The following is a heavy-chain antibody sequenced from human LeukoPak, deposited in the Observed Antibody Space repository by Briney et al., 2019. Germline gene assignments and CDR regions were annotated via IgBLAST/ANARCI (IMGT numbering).Heavy chain of an antibody. Sequence: GGSLRLSCAASGFTFSDYYMSWIRQAPGKGLEWVSYISSSGSTIYYADSVKGRFTISRDNSKNTLYLQMNSLRAEDTAVYYCARDGVEMATEVEIDYWGQGTLVTVSS. CDR2: ISSSGSTI. J-gene: IGHJ4*02. V-gene: IGHV3-11*04. CDR1: GFTFSDYY. D-gene: IGHD5-12*01. CDR3: ARDGVEMATEVEIDY.